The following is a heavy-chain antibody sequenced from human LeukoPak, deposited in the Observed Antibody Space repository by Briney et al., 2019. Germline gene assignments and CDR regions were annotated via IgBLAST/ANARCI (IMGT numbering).Heavy chain of an antibody. CDR3: ARAALRIVGATVHFDY. V-gene: IGHV1-2*04. CDR2: INPNSGGT. J-gene: IGHJ4*02. CDR1: GYTFTGYY. Sequence: ALVKVSCKASGYTFTGYYMHWVRQAPGQGLEWMGWINPNSGGTNYAQKFQGWVTMTRDTSISTAYMELSRLRSDDTAVYYCARAALRIVGATVHFDYWGQGTLVTVSS. D-gene: IGHD1-26*01.